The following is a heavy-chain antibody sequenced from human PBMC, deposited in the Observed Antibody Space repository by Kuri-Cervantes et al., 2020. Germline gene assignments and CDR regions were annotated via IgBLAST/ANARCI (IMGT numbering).Heavy chain of an antibody. Sequence: SETLSLTCAVSGGSISSSNWWSWVRQPPGKGLEWIGEIYHSGSTNYNPSLKSRVTISVDTSKNQFPLKLSSVTAADTAVYYCARAFLPGFYDSSGQGAFDIWGQGTMVTVSS. CDR2: IYHSGST. J-gene: IGHJ3*02. CDR3: ARAFLPGFYDSSGQGAFDI. V-gene: IGHV4-4*02. CDR1: GGSISSSNW. D-gene: IGHD3-22*01.